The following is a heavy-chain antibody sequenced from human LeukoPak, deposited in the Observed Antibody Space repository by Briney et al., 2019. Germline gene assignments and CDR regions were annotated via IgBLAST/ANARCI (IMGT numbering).Heavy chain of an antibody. Sequence: SETLSLTCAVSGYSISSGYYWGWIRQPPGKGLEWIGTIYHRGSTYYDPSLKSRVTISIDTPKDQFSLKLSSVTAADTAVYYCARLIYSSGYYLDFWGQGTLVTVSS. CDR3: ARLIYSSGYYLDF. CDR1: GYSISSGYY. V-gene: IGHV4-38-2*01. J-gene: IGHJ4*02. CDR2: IYHRGST. D-gene: IGHD3-22*01.